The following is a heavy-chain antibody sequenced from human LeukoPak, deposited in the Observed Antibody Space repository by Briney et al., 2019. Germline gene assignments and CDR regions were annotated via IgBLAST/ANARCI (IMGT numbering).Heavy chain of an antibody. V-gene: IGHV4-59*01. Sequence: SETLSLTCTVSGGSISSYYWSWIRQPPGKGLEWIGYIYYSGSTNYNPSLKSRVTISVDTSKNQFSLKLSSVTAADTAVYYCARAGWLRSENWFYPWGQGTLVTVSS. CDR2: IYYSGST. D-gene: IGHD5-12*01. J-gene: IGHJ5*02. CDR1: GGSISSYY. CDR3: ARAGWLRSENWFYP.